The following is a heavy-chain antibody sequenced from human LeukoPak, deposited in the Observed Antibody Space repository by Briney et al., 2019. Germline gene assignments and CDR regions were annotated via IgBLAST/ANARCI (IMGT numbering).Heavy chain of an antibody. Sequence: PGGSLRLACAASGFTFSSYAMHWVRQAPGKGLEWVAVISYDGSNKYYADSVKGRFTISRDNSKNTLYLQMNSLRAEDTAVYYCARDLFGLGSTSGWYGVFNWGQGTLVTVSS. CDR1: GFTFSSYA. V-gene: IGHV3-30*04. J-gene: IGHJ4*02. CDR2: ISYDGSNK. CDR3: ARDLFGLGSTSGWYGVFN. D-gene: IGHD6-19*01.